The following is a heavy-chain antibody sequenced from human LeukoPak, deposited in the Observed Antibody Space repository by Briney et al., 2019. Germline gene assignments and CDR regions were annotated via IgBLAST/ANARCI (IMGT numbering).Heavy chain of an antibody. CDR2: ISSSGSTI. Sequence: PGGSLRLSCAASGFTFSSYEMNWVRQAPGKGLEWVSYISSSGSTIYYADSAKGRFTISRDNAKNSLYLQMNSLRAEDTAVYYCATEDHDYGDYGYFQHWGQGTLVTVSS. CDR3: ATEDHDYGDYGYFQH. V-gene: IGHV3-48*03. D-gene: IGHD4-17*01. CDR1: GFTFSSYE. J-gene: IGHJ1*01.